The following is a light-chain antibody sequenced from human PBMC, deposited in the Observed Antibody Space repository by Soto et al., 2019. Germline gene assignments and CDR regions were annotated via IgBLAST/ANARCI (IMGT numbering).Light chain of an antibody. CDR2: GAS. Sequence: EIVMTQSPATLSVSPGERATLSCRASQSVSSNLAWYQQKPGQAPRLLFYGASTRATGIPARFSGRGSGTDFTLTISSPQPEDFATYYCQQANSFPITFGQGTRLEIK. CDR3: QQANSFPIT. V-gene: IGKV3-15*01. CDR1: QSVSSN. J-gene: IGKJ5*01.